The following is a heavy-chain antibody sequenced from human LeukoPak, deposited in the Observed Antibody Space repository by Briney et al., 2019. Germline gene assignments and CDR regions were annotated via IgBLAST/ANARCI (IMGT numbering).Heavy chain of an antibody. CDR2: INHSGST. CDR1: GGSFSGYY. Sequence: SETLSLTCAVYGGSFSGYYWSWIRQPPGKGLEWIGEINHSGSTNYNPSLKSRVTISVDTSKNQFSLKLSSVTAADTAVYYRATFPHDYGGAYFDYWGQGTLVTVSS. J-gene: IGHJ4*02. CDR3: ATFPHDYGGAYFDY. D-gene: IGHD4-23*01. V-gene: IGHV4-34*01.